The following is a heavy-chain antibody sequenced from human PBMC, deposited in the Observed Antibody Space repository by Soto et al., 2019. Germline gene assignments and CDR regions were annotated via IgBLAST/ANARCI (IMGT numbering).Heavy chain of an antibody. CDR2: IIPIFGTA. D-gene: IGHD4-17*01. J-gene: IGHJ6*02. Sequence: ASVKVSCKASGGTFSSYAISWVRQAPGQGLEWMGGIIPIFGTANYAQKFQGRVTITADESTSTAYMELSSLRSEDTAVYYCARDQEVTTVVSYYYYGMDVWGQGRPVTVSS. V-gene: IGHV1-69*13. CDR3: ARDQEVTTVVSYYYYGMDV. CDR1: GGTFSSYA.